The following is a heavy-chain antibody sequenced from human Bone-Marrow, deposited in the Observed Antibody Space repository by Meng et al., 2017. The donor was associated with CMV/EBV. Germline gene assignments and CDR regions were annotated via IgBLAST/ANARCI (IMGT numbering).Heavy chain of an antibody. J-gene: IGHJ4*02. CDR1: GGSISSGGYY. V-gene: IGHV4-31*02. CDR3: ASRTDYYDRSGYGV. CDR2: IYSSKST. Sequence: SGGSISSGGYYASWVRQHPGKGLEYIGYIYSSKSTYYNPSLPHRFTISVDTSKNQFSLKLSSVTAADTAVYYCASRTDYYDRSGYGVWGQGTLVTVSS. D-gene: IGHD3-22*01.